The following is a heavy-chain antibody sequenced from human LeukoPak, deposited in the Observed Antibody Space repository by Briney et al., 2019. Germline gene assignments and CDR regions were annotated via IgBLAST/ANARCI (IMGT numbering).Heavy chain of an antibody. J-gene: IGHJ4*02. CDR2: IKQDGSEK. D-gene: IGHD1/OR15-1a*01. CDR3: ARAIRTIDSY. V-gene: IGHV3-7*04. Sequence: GGSLRLSCAASGFTISSFWMNWVRQAPGKGLEWVANIKQDGSEKYYVDSVKGRFTIFRDTAKNSLYLEMNSLRAEDTAVYFCARAIRTIDSYWGQGTLVTVSS. CDR1: GFTISSFW.